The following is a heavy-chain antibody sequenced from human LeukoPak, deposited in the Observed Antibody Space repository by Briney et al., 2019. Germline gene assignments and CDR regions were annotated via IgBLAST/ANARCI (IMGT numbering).Heavy chain of an antibody. D-gene: IGHD3-22*01. V-gene: IGHV3-21*01. J-gene: IGHJ6*02. CDR2: ISSSNYI. CDR1: GFTFSTYT. Sequence: GGSLRLSCAASGFTFSTYTMNWVRQAPGKGLEWVSSISSSNYIYYADSVKGRFTISRDNAKNSLYLQMNSLRAEDTAVYYCARISNYDIGGYSYYYYGMDVWGLGTTVTVSS. CDR3: ARISNYDIGGYSYYYYGMDV.